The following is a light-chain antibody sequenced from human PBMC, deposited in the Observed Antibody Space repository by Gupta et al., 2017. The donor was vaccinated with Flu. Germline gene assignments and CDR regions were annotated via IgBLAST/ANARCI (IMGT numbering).Light chain of an antibody. CDR1: QSGVSSP. Sequence: EIVLTHSLGTLSLSPGERATLSCRASQSGVSSPLAWYQHKPGQAPRLLIYDAITRAPGIPDRFSGSGSGTDFTLTISRLEPEDFAVYYCQQGGRFPITFGGGTKVESK. J-gene: IGKJ4*01. V-gene: IGKV3-20*01. CDR3: QQGGRFPIT. CDR2: DAI.